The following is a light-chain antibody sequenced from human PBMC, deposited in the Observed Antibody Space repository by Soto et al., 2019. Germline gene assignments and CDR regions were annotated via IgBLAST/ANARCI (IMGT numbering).Light chain of an antibody. CDR2: KAS. J-gene: IGKJ1*01. CDR3: QHYNSYSEA. Sequence: DIQMTQSPSTLSGSVGDRVTITCRASQTISSWFAWYQQKPGKDPKLLIYKASTLKSGVPSRFSGSGSGTEFTLTISSLQPDDFATYYCQHYNSYSEAFGQGTKVELK. CDR1: QTISSW. V-gene: IGKV1-5*03.